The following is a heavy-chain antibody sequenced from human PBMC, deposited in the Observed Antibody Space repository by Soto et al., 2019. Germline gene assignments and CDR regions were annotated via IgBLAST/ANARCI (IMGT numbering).Heavy chain of an antibody. D-gene: IGHD3-10*01. CDR1: GGTFSSYA. J-gene: IGHJ6*02. V-gene: IGHV1-69*13. Sequence: SVKVSCKASGGTFSSYAISWVRQAPGQGLEWMGGIIPIFGTANYAQKFQGRVTITADESTGTAYMELSSLRSEDTAVYYCARGGRWGVIINPDLFRGDYYYGMDVWGQGTTVTVSS. CDR3: ARGGRWGVIINPDLFRGDYYYGMDV. CDR2: IIPIFGTA.